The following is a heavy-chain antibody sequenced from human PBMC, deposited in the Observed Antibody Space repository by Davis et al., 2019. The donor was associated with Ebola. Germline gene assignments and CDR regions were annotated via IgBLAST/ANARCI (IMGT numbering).Heavy chain of an antibody. Sequence: ASVKVSCKASGYTFTSYYMHWVRQAPGQGLEWMGIINPSGGSTSYAQKFQGRVTMTRDTSKSTVYMELSSLRSEDTAVYYCARESCSGGSCYSTFDYWGQGTLVTVSS. J-gene: IGHJ4*02. CDR3: ARESCSGGSCYSTFDY. D-gene: IGHD2-15*01. V-gene: IGHV1-46*01. CDR1: GYTFTSYY. CDR2: INPSGGST.